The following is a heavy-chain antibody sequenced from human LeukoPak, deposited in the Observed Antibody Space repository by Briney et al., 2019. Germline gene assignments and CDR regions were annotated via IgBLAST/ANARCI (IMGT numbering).Heavy chain of an antibody. CDR3: TSRYCGGGTCYLDY. V-gene: IGHV1-46*01. Sequence: ASVKVSCKASGYTFTTYDIHWVRQAPGQGLEWMAIINPSGYSTTYGQKVQGRVTTTRDTSTSTLYMELSSLRSEDTAVYYCTSRYCGGGTCYLDYWGQGTLVPVSS. CDR2: INPSGYST. J-gene: IGHJ4*02. CDR1: GYTFTTYD. D-gene: IGHD2-15*01.